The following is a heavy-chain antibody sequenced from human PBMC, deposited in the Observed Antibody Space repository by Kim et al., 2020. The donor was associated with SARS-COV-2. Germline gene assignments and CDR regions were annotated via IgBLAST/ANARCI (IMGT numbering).Heavy chain of an antibody. CDR2: ISGSGSPI. Sequence: GGSLRLSCEASGFIFSDYSMTWIRQAPGKGLEWISSISGSGSPIYYADSVKGRFTISWDSAKISLYLQMDSLRVEDTAVYYCARAAGWLDPWGQGTLVTVSS. CDR3: ARAAGWLDP. CDR1: GFIFSDYS. J-gene: IGHJ5*02. V-gene: IGHV3-11*01.